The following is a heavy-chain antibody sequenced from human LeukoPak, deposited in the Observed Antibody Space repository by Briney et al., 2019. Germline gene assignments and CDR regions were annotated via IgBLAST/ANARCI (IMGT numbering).Heavy chain of an antibody. V-gene: IGHV3-23*01. J-gene: IGHJ4*02. CDR1: GFTFSSYA. D-gene: IGHD2-15*01. CDR3: AKSTDIVVVVAASTGGFDY. Sequence: PGGSLRLSWAASGFTFSSYAMSWVRQAPGKGLEWVSAISGSGGSTYYADSVTGRFTISRDNSKNTLYLQVNSLRAEDTAVYYCAKSTDIVVVVAASTGGFDYWGQGTLVTVSS. CDR2: ISGSGGST.